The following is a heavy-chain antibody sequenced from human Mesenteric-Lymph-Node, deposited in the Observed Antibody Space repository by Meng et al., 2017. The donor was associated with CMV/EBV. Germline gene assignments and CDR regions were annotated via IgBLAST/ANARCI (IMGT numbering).Heavy chain of an antibody. J-gene: IGHJ6*02. CDR2: INPNSGGT. V-gene: IGHV1-2*02. D-gene: IGHD6-19*01. CDR3: ARVYSSGWYGAYYYYGMDV. CDR1: GYTFTNYD. Sequence: ASVKVSCKASGYTFTNYDINWVRQAPGQGLEWMGWINPNSGGTNYAQKFQGRVTMTRDTSISTAYMELSRLRSDDTAVYYCARVYSSGWYGAYYYYGMDVWGQGTTVTVSS.